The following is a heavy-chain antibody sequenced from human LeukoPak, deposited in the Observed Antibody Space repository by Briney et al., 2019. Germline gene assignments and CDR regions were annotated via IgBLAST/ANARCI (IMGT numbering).Heavy chain of an antibody. CDR2: FSTSGGGST. D-gene: IGHD6-6*01. V-gene: IGHV3-23*01. CDR3: ARDMYEYSRSYFHYYYYMDV. CDR1: GFTFSNYA. Sequence: PGGSLRLSCAASGFTFSNYAMTWVRQAPGKGLEWVSTFSTSGGGSTYYADSVKGRFTISRDNSKSTLYLQMNSLRAEDTAVYYCARDMYEYSRSYFHYYYYMDVWGMGTTVTVSS. J-gene: IGHJ6*03.